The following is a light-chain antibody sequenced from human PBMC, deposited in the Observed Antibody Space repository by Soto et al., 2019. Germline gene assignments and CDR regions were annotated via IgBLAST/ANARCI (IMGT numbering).Light chain of an antibody. CDR1: QSISSW. Sequence: DIQMTQSPSTLSASVGERVTITCRASQSISSWLAWYQQKPGRAPKLLIYKASTLESGVPSRFSGSGSGTEFTLTISSLQPDDFATYYCQQYNDYWTFGQGPKVEIK. CDR3: QQYNDYWT. V-gene: IGKV1-5*03. CDR2: KAS. J-gene: IGKJ1*01.